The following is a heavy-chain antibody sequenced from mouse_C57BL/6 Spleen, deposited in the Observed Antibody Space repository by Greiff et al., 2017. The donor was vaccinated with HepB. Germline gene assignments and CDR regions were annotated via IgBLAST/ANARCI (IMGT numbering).Heavy chain of an antibody. D-gene: IGHD2-1*01. J-gene: IGHJ4*01. CDR2: INYDGSST. V-gene: IGHV5-16*01. Sequence: EVMLVESEGGLVQPGSSMKLSCTASGFTFSDYYMAWVRQVPEKGLEWVANINYDGSSTYYLDSLKSRFIISRDNAKNMLYLQMSSLKSEDTATYYCARDVYYGNYDYYAMDYWGQGTSVTVSS. CDR3: ARDVYYGNYDYYAMDY. CDR1: GFTFSDYY.